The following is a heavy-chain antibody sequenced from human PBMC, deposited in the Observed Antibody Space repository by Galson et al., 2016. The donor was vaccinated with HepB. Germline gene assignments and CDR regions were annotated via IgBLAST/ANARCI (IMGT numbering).Heavy chain of an antibody. CDR3: AGGRFLAILRYSYYYGMYV. J-gene: IGHJ6*02. CDR2: INHSGST. D-gene: IGHD3-3*01. V-gene: IGHV4-34*01. CDR1: GGSFTGYY. Sequence: SETLSLTCAVYGGSFTGYYWSWIRQPPGKGLEWIGEINHSGSTNYNPSLKSRVTISLDTSKNQFSLKLSSVTAADTAVYYCAGGRFLAILRYSYYYGMYVWGQGTTVTVSS.